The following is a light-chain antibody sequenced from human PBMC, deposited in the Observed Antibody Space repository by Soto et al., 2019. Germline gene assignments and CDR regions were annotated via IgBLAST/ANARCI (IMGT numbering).Light chain of an antibody. CDR3: SSYTSSSTLV. CDR1: SRDVGAYNY. V-gene: IGLV2-14*01. Sequence: QSALTQPASVSGSPGQSITISCTGTSRDVGAYNYVSWYRQHPGKAPKLMIYEVTNRPSGVSNRFSGSKSGSTASLTISGRQAEDEADYYCSSYTSSSTLVFGGGTKLTVL. J-gene: IGLJ3*02. CDR2: EVT.